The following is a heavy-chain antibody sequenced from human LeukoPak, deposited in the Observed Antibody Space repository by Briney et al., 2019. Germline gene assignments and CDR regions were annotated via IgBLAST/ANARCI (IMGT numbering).Heavy chain of an antibody. CDR3: ARGGSYYAY. D-gene: IGHD1-26*01. J-gene: IGHJ4*02. CDR1: GFTFSNFW. V-gene: IGHV3-7*01. Sequence: GGSLRLSCAASGFTFSNFWMSWVRQAPGKGLEWAANIKQDGSEKYYVNSVKGRFTISRDNTENSLYLQVNSLRAEDTAVYYCARGGSYYAYWGQGTLVTVSS. CDR2: IKQDGSEK.